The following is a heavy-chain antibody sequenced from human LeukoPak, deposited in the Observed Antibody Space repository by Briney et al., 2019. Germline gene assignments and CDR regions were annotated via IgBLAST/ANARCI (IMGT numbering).Heavy chain of an antibody. V-gene: IGHV4-59*01. CDR2: IYYSGST. J-gene: IGHJ2*01. D-gene: IGHD3-10*01. CDR3: ARVAGAMVRGVIISEWYFDL. Sequence: PSATLSLTCTVSGVSISSYYWSWIRQPPGKGLEWIGYIYYSGSTNYNPSLKSRVTISVDTSKNQFYLKLSSVTAADTAVYYCARVAGAMVRGVIISEWYFDLWGRGTLVTVSS. CDR1: GVSISSYY.